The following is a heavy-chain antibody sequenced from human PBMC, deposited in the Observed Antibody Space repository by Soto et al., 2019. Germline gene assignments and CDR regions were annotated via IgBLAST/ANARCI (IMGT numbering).Heavy chain of an antibody. V-gene: IGHV4-59*01. CDR1: VGSISSYY. Sequence: SETLSLTCTVSVGSISSYYWSWIRQPPGKGLEWIGYIYYSGSTNYNPSLKSRVTISVDTSKNQFSLKLSSVTAADTAVYYCARDNSSGWYIGWFDPWGQGTLVTVSS. D-gene: IGHD6-19*01. CDR3: ARDNSSGWYIGWFDP. CDR2: IYYSGST. J-gene: IGHJ5*02.